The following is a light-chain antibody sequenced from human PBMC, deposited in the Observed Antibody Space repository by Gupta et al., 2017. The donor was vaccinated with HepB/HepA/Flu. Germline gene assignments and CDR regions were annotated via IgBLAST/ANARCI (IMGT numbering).Light chain of an antibody. V-gene: IGKV1-39*01. CDR1: QSIRNY. CDR2: SAS. J-gene: IGKJ5*01. CDR3: QQCLTTPIT. Sequence: DIHMTQSPSSLSASVGDRVTITCRASQSIRNYLNWYQHKPGKAPKLLIYSASTLQNEVPSRFSGSGSGTEFTLTISSLQPEDFAAYYCQQCLTTPITFGHGTRLELK.